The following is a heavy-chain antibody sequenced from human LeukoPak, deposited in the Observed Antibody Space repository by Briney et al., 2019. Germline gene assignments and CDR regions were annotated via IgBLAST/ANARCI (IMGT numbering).Heavy chain of an antibody. V-gene: IGHV4-39*01. CDR3: VIRTLAVAGSYFDY. J-gene: IGHJ4*02. CDR1: GGSISSSSYY. CDR2: VYYSGST. D-gene: IGHD6-19*01. Sequence: SETLSLTCTVSGGSISSSSYYWGWSRQPPGKGLEWIGSVYYSGSTYYNPSLKSRVTISVDTSKSQFSLKLSSVTAADTAVYYCVIRTLAVAGSYFDYWGQGTLVTVSS.